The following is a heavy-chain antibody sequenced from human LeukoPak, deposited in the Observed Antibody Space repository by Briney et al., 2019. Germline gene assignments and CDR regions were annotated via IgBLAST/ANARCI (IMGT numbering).Heavy chain of an antibody. CDR2: ISGSGGST. CDR3: AKDHLATGFHLRLPTCDY. J-gene: IGHJ4*02. Sequence: PGGSLRLSCAASGFTFSSYAMSWVRQAPGKGLEWVSAISGSGGSTYYADSVKGRFTISRDNSKNTLYLQINSLRAEDTAVYYCAKDHLATGFHLRLPTCDYWGQGTLVTVSS. CDR1: GFTFSSYA. D-gene: IGHD3-16*01. V-gene: IGHV3-23*01.